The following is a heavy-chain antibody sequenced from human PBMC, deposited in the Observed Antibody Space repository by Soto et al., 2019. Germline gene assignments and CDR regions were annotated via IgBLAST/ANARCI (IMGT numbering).Heavy chain of an antibody. V-gene: IGHV1-18*01. CDR1: GYSFTNYG. CDR2: ISADTGDT. D-gene: IGHD6-19*01. CDR3: ARDRGVAPPVAGNTHYYYYMDV. Sequence: QDQLVQSGGEVKKPGASVKVSCKASGYSFTNYGITWVRQAPGQGFEWMGWISADTGDTNYAQKLQGRVTMTTDASTSKAYLELRSLRSDDTAVYYCARDRGVAPPVAGNTHYYYYMDVWGKGTTGTVSS. J-gene: IGHJ6*03.